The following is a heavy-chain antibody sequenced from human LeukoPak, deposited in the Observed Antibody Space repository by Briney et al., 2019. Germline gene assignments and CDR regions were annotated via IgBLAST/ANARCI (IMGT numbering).Heavy chain of an antibody. V-gene: IGHV1-8*01. CDR1: GYTFTSYD. Sequence: ASVKVSCKASGYTFTSYDINWVRQATGQGLEWMGWMNPNSGNTGYAQKFQGRVTMTRNTSISTAYMELSSLRSEDTAVYYCARVSRVYYYDSSGMAYWGQGTLVTVSS. J-gene: IGHJ4*02. CDR2: MNPNSGNT. CDR3: ARVSRVYYYDSSGMAY. D-gene: IGHD3-22*01.